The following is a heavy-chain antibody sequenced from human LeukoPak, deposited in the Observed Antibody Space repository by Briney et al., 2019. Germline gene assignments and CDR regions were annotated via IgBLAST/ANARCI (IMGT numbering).Heavy chain of an antibody. V-gene: IGHV3-74*01. CDR3: ARGNDYGGPHY. J-gene: IGHJ4*02. D-gene: IGHD4-23*01. CDR1: GFTFSSYW. CDR2: IDRDGSRI. Sequence: GGSLRLSCAVSGFTFSSYWMHWVRQAPGKGLVWVSRIDRDGSRINYADSVKGRFTISRGNGKNTLFLQMNSLRAEDAAVYYCARGNDYGGPHYWGQGTLVTVSS.